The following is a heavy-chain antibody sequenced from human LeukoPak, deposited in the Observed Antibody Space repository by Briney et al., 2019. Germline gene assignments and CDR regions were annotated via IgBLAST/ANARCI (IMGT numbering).Heavy chain of an antibody. CDR3: ARGLVVVVPAAIPGGWFDP. Sequence: VASVKVSCEASGGTFSSYAISWVRQAPGQGLEWMGGIIPIFGTANYAQKFQGRVTITTDESTSTAYMELSSLRSEDTAVYYCARGLVVVVPAAIPGGWFDPWGQGTLVTVSS. CDR1: GGTFSSYA. V-gene: IGHV1-69*05. J-gene: IGHJ5*02. CDR2: IIPIFGTA. D-gene: IGHD2-2*01.